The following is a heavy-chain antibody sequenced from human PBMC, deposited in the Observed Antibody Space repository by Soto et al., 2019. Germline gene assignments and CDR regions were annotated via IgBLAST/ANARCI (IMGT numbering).Heavy chain of an antibody. CDR1: GYTFTSYA. CDR2: INAGNGNT. Sequence: ASVKVSCKASGYTFTSYAMHWVRQAPGQRLEWMGWINAGNGNTKYSQKFQGRVTITRDTSASTAYMELSSLRSEDTAVYYCARSPPYSSSLYYYYGMDVWGQGTTVTVS. J-gene: IGHJ6*02. CDR3: ARSPPYSSSLYYYYGMDV. V-gene: IGHV1-3*01. D-gene: IGHD6-13*01.